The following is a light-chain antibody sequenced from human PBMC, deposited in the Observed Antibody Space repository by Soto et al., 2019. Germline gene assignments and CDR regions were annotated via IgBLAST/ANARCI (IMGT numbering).Light chain of an antibody. V-gene: IGKV3D-15*01. CDR3: QVRTNWSIA. CDR1: QSVSSN. Sequence: EIVMTQSPATLSVSPGERPTLSCRASQSVSSNLAWYQQKPGQAPRLLIYGASTRATGIPARFSGSGSGTEFTLTINNLEPEDFAVYYCQVRTNWSIAFGRGTRLEIK. J-gene: IGKJ5*01. CDR2: GAS.